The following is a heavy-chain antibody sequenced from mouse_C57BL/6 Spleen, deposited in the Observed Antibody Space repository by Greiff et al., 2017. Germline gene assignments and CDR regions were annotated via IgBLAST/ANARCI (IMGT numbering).Heavy chain of an antibody. J-gene: IGHJ3*01. CDR3: VSDYGSSYGFFAY. Sequence: EVKLVESGGGLVQPKGSLKLSCAASGFSFNTYAMNWVRQAPGKGLEWVARIRSKSNNYATYYADSVKDRFTISRDDSESMLYLQMNNLKTEDTAMYYCVSDYGSSYGFFAYWGQGTLVTVSA. CDR2: IRSKSNNYAT. D-gene: IGHD1-1*01. V-gene: IGHV10-1*01. CDR1: GFSFNTYA.